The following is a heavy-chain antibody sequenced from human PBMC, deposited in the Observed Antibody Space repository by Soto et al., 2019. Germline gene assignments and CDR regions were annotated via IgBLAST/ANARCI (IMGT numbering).Heavy chain of an antibody. Sequence: PSETLSLTCTVSGGSISSYYWSWIRQPPGKGLEWIGYIYYSGSTNYNPSLKSRVTISVDTSKNQFSLKLSSVTAADTAVYYCARLYSSGWYGGYYYYGMDVWGQGTTVNVSS. D-gene: IGHD6-19*01. CDR1: GGSISSYY. CDR2: IYYSGST. V-gene: IGHV4-59*01. J-gene: IGHJ6*02. CDR3: ARLYSSGWYGGYYYYGMDV.